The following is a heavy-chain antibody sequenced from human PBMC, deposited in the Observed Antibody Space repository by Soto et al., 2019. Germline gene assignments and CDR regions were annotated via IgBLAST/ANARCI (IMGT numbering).Heavy chain of an antibody. J-gene: IGHJ2*01. Sequence: QVQLVQSGAEVKKPGSSVKVSCKASGGTFSSYAISWVRQAPGQGLEWMGGIIPIFGTANYAQKFQGRVTRTAEESTSTAYIELSSLRSADTAVYYCARDTQGEPILPVRWWYFDLWGRGTLVTVSS. D-gene: IGHD3-16*01. CDR1: GGTFSSYA. V-gene: IGHV1-69*12. CDR3: ARDTQGEPILPVRWWYFDL. CDR2: IIPIFGTA.